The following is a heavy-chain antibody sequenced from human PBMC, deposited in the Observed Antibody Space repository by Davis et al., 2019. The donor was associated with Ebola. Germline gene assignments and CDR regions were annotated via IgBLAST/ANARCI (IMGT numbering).Heavy chain of an antibody. CDR3: ARDQGATVAKYYFDY. Sequence: PGGSLRLSCAASGFTFSSYGMHWVRQAPGKGLEWVAVIWYDGSNKYYADSVKGRFTISRDNSKNTLYLQMNSLRAEDTAVYYCARDQGATVAKYYFDYWGQGTPVTVSS. D-gene: IGHD4-23*01. CDR2: IWYDGSNK. CDR1: GFTFSSYG. V-gene: IGHV3-33*01. J-gene: IGHJ4*02.